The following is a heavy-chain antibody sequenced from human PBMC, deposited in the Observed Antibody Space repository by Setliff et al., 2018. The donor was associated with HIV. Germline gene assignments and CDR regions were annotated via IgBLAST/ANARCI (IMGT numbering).Heavy chain of an antibody. J-gene: IGHJ6*03. Sequence: ASVKVSCKASGFTLNSYGITWVRQAPGQGLQWMGWINPNSGDTNYAQKFQGRVTMTRDTSISTVYMELSRLISDDTAVYYCVRDRTHQNWGSRGYYYMDVWGKGTTVTVSS. D-gene: IGHD7-27*01. CDR3: VRDRTHQNWGSRGYYYMDV. CDR2: INPNSGDT. V-gene: IGHV1-2*02. CDR1: GFTLNSYG.